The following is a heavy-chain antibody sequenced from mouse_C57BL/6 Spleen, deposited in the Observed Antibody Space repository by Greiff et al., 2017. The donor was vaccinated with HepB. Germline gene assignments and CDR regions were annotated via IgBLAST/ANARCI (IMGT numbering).Heavy chain of an antibody. V-gene: IGHV3-6*01. Sequence: EVKLQESGPGLVKPSQSLSLTCSVPGYSITSGYYWDWIRQFPGNKLEWMGYISYDGSNNYNPSLKNRISITRDTSKNQFFLKLNSVTTEDTATYYCARDLAGTPFAYWGQGTPVTVSA. CDR1: GYSITSGYY. J-gene: IGHJ3*01. CDR2: ISYDGSN. D-gene: IGHD1-1*01. CDR3: ARDLAGTPFAY.